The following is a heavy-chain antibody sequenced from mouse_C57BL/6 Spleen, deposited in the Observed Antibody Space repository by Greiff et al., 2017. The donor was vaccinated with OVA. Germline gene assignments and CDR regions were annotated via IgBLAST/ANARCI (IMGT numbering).Heavy chain of an antibody. CDR3: GGSSPWYFDV. D-gene: IGHD1-1*01. Sequence: QVQLQQPGAELVKPGASVKLSCKASGYTFTSYWMHWVKQRPGQGLEWIGMFRPNSGSTNYNEKFKSKATLTVDTSSSTAYMQLSSLTSEDSAVYYFGGSSPWYFDVWGTGTTVTVSS. CDR2: FRPNSGST. V-gene: IGHV1-64*01. J-gene: IGHJ1*03. CDR1: GYTFTSYW.